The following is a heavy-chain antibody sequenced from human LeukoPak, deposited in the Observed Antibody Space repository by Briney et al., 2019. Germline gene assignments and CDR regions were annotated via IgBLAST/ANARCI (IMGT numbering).Heavy chain of an antibody. CDR1: GFTFSSYA. Sequence: GGSLRLSCAASGFTFSSYAMHWVRQAPGKGLEWVAVISYDGSNKYYADSVKGRFTISRDNSKNTLYLQMNRLRGEDTAVFYCAKEFHSVSRPQYCFDYWGQGTLVTVSS. D-gene: IGHD1-14*01. J-gene: IGHJ4*02. V-gene: IGHV3-30-3*01. CDR2: ISYDGSNK. CDR3: AKEFHSVSRPQYCFDY.